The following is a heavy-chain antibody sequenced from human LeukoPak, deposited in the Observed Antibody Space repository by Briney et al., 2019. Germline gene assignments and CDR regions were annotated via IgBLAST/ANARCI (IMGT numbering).Heavy chain of an antibody. CDR3: ARVRRSLNWFDS. D-gene: IGHD3-3*01. V-gene: IGHV4-38-2*01. CDR1: GFTFSSYA. CDR2: IYYSGIT. Sequence: GSLRLSCAASGFTFSSYAMSWARQAPGKGLEWIGIIYYSGITHYNPSLKSRVTILVDTSKNQFSLKLSSVTDADTAVYYCARVRRSLNWFDSWGQGTLVTVSS. J-gene: IGHJ5*01.